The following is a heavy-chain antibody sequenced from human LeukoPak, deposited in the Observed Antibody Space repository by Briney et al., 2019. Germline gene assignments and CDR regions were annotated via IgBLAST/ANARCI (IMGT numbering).Heavy chain of an antibody. CDR1: GFTFRSYG. V-gene: IGHV3-30*02. D-gene: IGHD1-26*01. J-gene: IGHJ3*02. CDR3: AKQLESGTYSAFDI. CDR2: IRYDGSNK. Sequence: GGPLRLSCSASGFTFRSYGMHRVRQAPGKGLEWVAFIRYDGSNKPCVDSVKGRFTISRDNSKNTLYLQMNSLRAEDTAVYYCAKQLESGTYSAFDIWGQGTMVTVSS.